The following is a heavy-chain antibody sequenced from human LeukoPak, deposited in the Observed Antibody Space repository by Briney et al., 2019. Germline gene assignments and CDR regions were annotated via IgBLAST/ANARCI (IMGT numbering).Heavy chain of an antibody. V-gene: IGHV3-21*01. Sequence: NSGGSLRLSCAASGFTFSSYSMNWVRQAPGKGLEWVSSISSSSSYIYYADSVKGRFTISRDNAKNSLYLQMNSLRAEDTAVYYCARDGPSVGATTYYFDYWGQGTLVTVSS. J-gene: IGHJ4*02. CDR2: ISSSSSYI. D-gene: IGHD1-26*01. CDR3: ARDGPSVGATTYYFDY. CDR1: GFTFSSYS.